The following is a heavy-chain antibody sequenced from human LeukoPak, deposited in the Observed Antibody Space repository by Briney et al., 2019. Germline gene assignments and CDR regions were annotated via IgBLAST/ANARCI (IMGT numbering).Heavy chain of an antibody. CDR3: ARCGRSDWYFDL. Sequence: PGGSLRLSCAASGFTVSSYYMTWVRQAPGKGLEWVANIKQDGYEKYYVDSVRGRFTISRDNAKNSLFLQMNILRAEDTAVYYCARCGRSDWYFDLWGRGTLVTVSS. J-gene: IGHJ2*01. V-gene: IGHV3-7*04. CDR2: IKQDGYEK. CDR1: GFTVSSYY. D-gene: IGHD1-26*01.